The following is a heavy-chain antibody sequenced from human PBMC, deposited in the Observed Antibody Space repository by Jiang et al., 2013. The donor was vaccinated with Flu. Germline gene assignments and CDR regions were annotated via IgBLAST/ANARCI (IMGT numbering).Heavy chain of an antibody. CDR3: AKENGYSDIDY. J-gene: IGHJ4*02. V-gene: IGHV3-30*18. Sequence: GKGMEWMAIISYDGNRKYYADSVKGRVTISRDNSKSTLYLQINSVRGEDTAVYYCAKENGYSDIDYWGQGTLVTVSS. CDR2: ISYDGNRK. D-gene: IGHD5-18*01.